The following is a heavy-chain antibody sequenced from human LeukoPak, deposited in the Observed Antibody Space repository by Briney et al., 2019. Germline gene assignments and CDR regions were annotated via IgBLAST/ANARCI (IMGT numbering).Heavy chain of an antibody. CDR1: GGSISSYY. V-gene: IGHV4-39*01. D-gene: IGHD1-7*01. CDR2: MYYSGIT. Sequence: SETLSLTCTVSGGSISSYYWGWIRQPPGKGLEWIGTMYYSGITYYNPSLKSRVTTSVDTSKNQFTLKVSSVTAADTAVYYCARSNWDSNVGIDYWGQGILVIVSS. CDR3: ARSNWDSNVGIDY. J-gene: IGHJ4*02.